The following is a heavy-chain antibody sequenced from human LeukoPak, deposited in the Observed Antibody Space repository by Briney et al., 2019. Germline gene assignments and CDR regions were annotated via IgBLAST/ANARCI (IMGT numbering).Heavy chain of an antibody. J-gene: IGHJ3*02. Sequence: SETLSLTCTVSGGSISSSSYYWGWIRQPPGKGLEWIGSIYYSGSTYYNPSLKSRVTISVDTSKNQFSLKLSSVTAADTAVYYCARDISIAAAGAPAFDIWGQGTMVTVSS. CDR2: IYYSGST. D-gene: IGHD6-13*01. CDR1: GGSISSSSYY. CDR3: ARDISIAAAGAPAFDI. V-gene: IGHV4-39*07.